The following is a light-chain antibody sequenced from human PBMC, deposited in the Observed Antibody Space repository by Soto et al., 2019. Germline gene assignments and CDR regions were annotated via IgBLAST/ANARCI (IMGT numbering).Light chain of an antibody. CDR3: QQYGSSGT. Sequence: IVLKQSPGTLSLSPGESATLSCRASRRVANGYLGWYPQKPGQAPRLLIYAATNRSTGIPDRFSGSGFGTDFPLTNNRLEPDDSAVYYCQQYGSSGTFGQGTKVDIK. CDR1: RRVANGY. J-gene: IGKJ1*01. CDR2: AAT. V-gene: IGKV3-20*01.